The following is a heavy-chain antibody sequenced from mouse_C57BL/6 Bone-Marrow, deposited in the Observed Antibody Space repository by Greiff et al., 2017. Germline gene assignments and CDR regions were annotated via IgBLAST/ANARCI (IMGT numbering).Heavy chain of an antibody. CDR2: IRNKANNHAT. Sequence: VQLKESGGGLVQPGGSMKLSCAASGFTFSDAWMDWVRQSPEKGLEWVAEIRNKANNHATSYAESVKGRFTISRDDSKSSVYLQMNSLRAEDTGIYYCTRVHYYGSSSYWYFDVWGTGTTVTVSS. CDR3: TRVHYYGSSSYWYFDV. D-gene: IGHD1-1*01. CDR1: GFTFSDAW. J-gene: IGHJ1*03. V-gene: IGHV6-6*01.